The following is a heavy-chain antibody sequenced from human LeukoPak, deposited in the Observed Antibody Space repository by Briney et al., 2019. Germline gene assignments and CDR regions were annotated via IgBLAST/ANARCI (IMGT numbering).Heavy chain of an antibody. J-gene: IGHJ4*02. D-gene: IGHD6-13*01. CDR3: AKRRNSIDY. CDR2: ITEST. V-gene: IGHV3-23*01. Sequence: PGGSLRLSCAASGFTLGNYAMTWVRQAPGKGLEWVSSITESTYYADSVKGRFIISRDNSRNTLYLQMNSLRGDDTAVYYCAKRRNSIDYWGQGTLVTVSP. CDR1: GFTLGNYA.